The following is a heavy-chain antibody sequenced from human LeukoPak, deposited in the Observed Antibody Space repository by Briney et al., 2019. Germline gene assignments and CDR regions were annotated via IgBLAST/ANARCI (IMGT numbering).Heavy chain of an antibody. Sequence: GGSLRLSCAASGFTFSTYNMNWVRQAPGQGLEWASYISSSSTTIYYADSVKGRFTISRDSAKNTVFLQMSSLRAEDTALYYCARKSASGNYPLDYWGQGTLVTVSS. V-gene: IGHV3-48*01. CDR3: ARKSASGNYPLDY. D-gene: IGHD3-10*01. CDR2: ISSSSTTI. J-gene: IGHJ4*02. CDR1: GFTFSTYN.